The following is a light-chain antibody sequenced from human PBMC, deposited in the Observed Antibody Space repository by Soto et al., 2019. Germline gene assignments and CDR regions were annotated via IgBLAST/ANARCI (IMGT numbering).Light chain of an antibody. CDR3: SSYTSSSTYVV. CDR2: EVS. V-gene: IGLV2-14*01. Sequence: QSALTHPASVSGSPGQSITISCTGTSSDGGGYNYVSWYQQHPGKAPKLMIYEVSNRPSGVSNRFSGSKSGNTASLTISGLQAEDEADYYCSSYTSSSTYVVFGGGTKLTVL. CDR1: SSDGGGYNY. J-gene: IGLJ2*01.